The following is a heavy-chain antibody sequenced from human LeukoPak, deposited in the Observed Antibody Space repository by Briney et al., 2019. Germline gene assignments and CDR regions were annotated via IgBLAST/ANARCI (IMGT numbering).Heavy chain of an antibody. J-gene: IGHJ4*02. CDR3: ARRKTADAPIDF. CDR2: IFYSGGST. Sequence: ASETLSLTCTVSGGSIIGHWWSWIRQPPGKGLEWVGDIFYSGGSTTYNPSLKSRLTMSLDTSKTQFSLKLTSVTAADPAMYYCARRKTADAPIDFWGQGTLVTASS. CDR1: GGSIIGHW. V-gene: IGHV4-59*08.